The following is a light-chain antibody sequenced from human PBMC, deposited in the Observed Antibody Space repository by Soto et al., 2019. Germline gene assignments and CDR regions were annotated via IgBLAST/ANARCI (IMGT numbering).Light chain of an antibody. Sequence: DSQMTQSPSTLSGSVGDRVTITCRASQTISSCLAWYQQKPGKAPKLLIYKASTLTSGVPSGFSGSGSGTEFTLTISSLQPDDFATYSCQHYNSYSEAFGQGPKVELK. CDR2: KAS. CDR1: QTISSC. CDR3: QHYNSYSEA. J-gene: IGKJ1*01. V-gene: IGKV1-5*03.